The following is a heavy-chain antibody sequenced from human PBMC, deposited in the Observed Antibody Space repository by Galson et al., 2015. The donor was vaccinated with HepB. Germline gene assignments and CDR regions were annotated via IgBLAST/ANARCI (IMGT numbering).Heavy chain of an antibody. Sequence: SLRLSCAASGFTFSSYGMHWVRQAPGKGLEWVAVISYDGSNKYYADSVKGRFTISRDNSKNTLYLQMNSLRAEDTAVYYCAKEWGDGDYADAFDIWGQGTMVTVSS. CDR1: GFTFSSYG. CDR3: AKEWGDGDYADAFDI. J-gene: IGHJ3*02. CDR2: ISYDGSNK. D-gene: IGHD4-17*01. V-gene: IGHV3-30*18.